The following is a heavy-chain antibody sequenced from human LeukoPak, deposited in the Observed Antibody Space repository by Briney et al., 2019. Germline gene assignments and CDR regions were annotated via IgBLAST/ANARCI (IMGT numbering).Heavy chain of an antibody. CDR2: INHSGST. Sequence: SETLSLTCAVYGGSFSGYYWSWIRQPPGKGREWIGEINHSGSTNYNPSLKSRVTISVDTSKNQFSLKLSSVTAADTAVYYCARGRVIVVVPAARYSWFDPWGQGTLVTVSS. D-gene: IGHD2-2*01. J-gene: IGHJ5*02. CDR1: GGSFSGYY. V-gene: IGHV4-34*01. CDR3: ARGRVIVVVPAARYSWFDP.